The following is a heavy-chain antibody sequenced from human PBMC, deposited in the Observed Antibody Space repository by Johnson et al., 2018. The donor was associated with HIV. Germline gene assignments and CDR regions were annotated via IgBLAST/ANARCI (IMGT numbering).Heavy chain of an antibody. CDR1: GFTFDDLA. Sequence: VQLVESGGDLVQPGRSLRLSCTASGFTFDDLAMHWVRQVPGKGLEWVSRITWNGGSIVHADSVKGRFTISRDNAKNSLYVQMNSLRAEDTAVYYCAREQQPITYYYDSRDAFDIWGQGTMVTVSS. V-gene: IGHV3-9*01. CDR2: ITWNGGSI. J-gene: IGHJ3*02. D-gene: IGHD3-22*01. CDR3: AREQQPITYYYDSRDAFDI.